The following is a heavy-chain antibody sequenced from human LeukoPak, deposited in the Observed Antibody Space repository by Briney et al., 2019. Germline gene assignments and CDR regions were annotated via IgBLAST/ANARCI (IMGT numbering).Heavy chain of an antibody. CDR3: ARGFGVLDCFDY. CDR2: ISSDGSAQ. D-gene: IGHD3-16*01. CDR1: GFSLNNYA. V-gene: IGHV3-30*04. Sequence: GGSLRLSCAASGFSLNNYALHWVRQAPDKGLEWVAVISSDGSAQYYSDSVKGRFTISRDKFQNRLYLQMNSLRIEDTAVYYCARGFGVLDCFDYWGQGTLVTVSS. J-gene: IGHJ4*02.